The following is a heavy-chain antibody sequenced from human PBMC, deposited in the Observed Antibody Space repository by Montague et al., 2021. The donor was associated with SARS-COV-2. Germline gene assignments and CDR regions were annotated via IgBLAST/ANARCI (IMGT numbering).Heavy chain of an antibody. V-gene: IGHV3-21*01. J-gene: IGHJ6*01. CDR3: AREIDGIALIVVVTPHYYYAMNH. CDR1: GFTFSSYS. CDR2: ISSSSSYI. Sequence: SLSLSWAASGFTFSSYSMNWVRQAPGKGLEWVSSISSSSSYIYYADSVKGRFTISRDNAKNSLYLQMNSLRAEDTAAYYCAREIDGIALIVVVTPHYYYAMNHWGQGSAVT. D-gene: IGHD3-22*01.